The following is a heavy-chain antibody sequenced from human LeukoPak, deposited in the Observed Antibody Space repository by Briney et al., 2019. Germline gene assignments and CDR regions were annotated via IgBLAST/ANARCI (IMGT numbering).Heavy chain of an antibody. CDR3: ARDFRVTAREYDGMDF. Sequence: ASVKVSCTASGYTFTSYGISWVRQAPGQGLEWMGWISAYNGNTNYAQKLQGRVTMTTDTSTSTAYMELRSLRSDDTAVYYCARDFRVTAREYDGMDFWGQGTTVTVSS. V-gene: IGHV1-18*01. CDR1: GYTFTSYG. CDR2: ISAYNGNT. J-gene: IGHJ6*02. D-gene: IGHD5-18*01.